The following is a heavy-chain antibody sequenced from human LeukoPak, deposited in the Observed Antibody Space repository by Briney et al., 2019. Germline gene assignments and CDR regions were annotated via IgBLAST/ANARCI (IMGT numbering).Heavy chain of an antibody. D-gene: IGHD6-19*01. CDR2: IWYDGSNK. J-gene: IGHJ4*02. Sequence: GGSLRLSCAASGFTFSSYAMHWVRQAPGKGLEWVAVIWYDGSNKYYADSVKGRFTISRDHSKNTLYLQMKSLRAEDTAVYYCARELEIAVAGTLGYWGQGTLVTVSS. CDR3: ARELEIAVAGTLGY. CDR1: GFTFSSYA. V-gene: IGHV3-33*01.